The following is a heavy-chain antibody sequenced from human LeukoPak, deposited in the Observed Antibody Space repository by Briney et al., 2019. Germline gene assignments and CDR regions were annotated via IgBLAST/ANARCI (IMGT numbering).Heavy chain of an antibody. CDR3: ARGRSGSYIDD. CDR2: IYSGGST. J-gene: IGHJ4*03. V-gene: IGHV3-66*01. CDR1: GFTVSSNY. Sequence: PGGSLRLSCAASGFTVSSNYMSWVRQAPGKGLEWVSVIYSGGSTYYADSVKGRFTISRGYSKNTLYLQMNSLRAEDTAVYYCARGRSGSYIDDWGQGTLVTVSS. D-gene: IGHD1-26*01.